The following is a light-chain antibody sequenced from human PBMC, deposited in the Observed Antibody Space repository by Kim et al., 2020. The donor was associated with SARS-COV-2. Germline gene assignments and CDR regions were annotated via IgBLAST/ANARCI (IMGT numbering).Light chain of an antibody. CDR2: DVN. Sequence: GQSVTIAHTGTSADVGRYDFVSWYQQRPGMAPKLLIYDVNKRPSGASVRFSGSKSGTTASLTISGLQTDDEADYFCFSYSGGDTYVFGAGTKVTVL. J-gene: IGLJ1*01. V-gene: IGLV2-11*03. CDR3: FSYSGGDTYV. CDR1: SADVGRYDF.